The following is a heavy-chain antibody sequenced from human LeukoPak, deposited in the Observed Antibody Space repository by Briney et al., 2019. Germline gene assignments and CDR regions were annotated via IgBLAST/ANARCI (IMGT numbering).Heavy chain of an antibody. Sequence: PGGSLRLSCAASGFTFSNYWMHWVRRAAGEGLVWVSRIKTDGTSPSYVDSVKGRFTISRDNAKNTLYLQMNSLRAEDTAASYCARGGDFWSGYHDYWGQGTLVTVSS. V-gene: IGHV3-74*01. CDR2: IKTDGTSP. CDR1: GFTFSNYW. D-gene: IGHD3-3*01. CDR3: ARGGDFWSGYHDY. J-gene: IGHJ4*02.